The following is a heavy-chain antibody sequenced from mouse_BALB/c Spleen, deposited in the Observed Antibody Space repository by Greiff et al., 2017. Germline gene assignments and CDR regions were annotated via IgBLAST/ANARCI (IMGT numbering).Heavy chain of an antibody. CDR3: ARGGFGNYGFAY. CDR1: GFTFSSFG. Sequence: EVKVVESGGGLVQPGGSRKLSCAASGFTFSSFGMHWVRQAPEKGLEWVAYISSGSSTIYYADTVKGRFTISRDNPKNTLFLQMTSLRSEDTAMYYCARGGFGNYGFAYWGQGTLVTVSA. CDR2: ISSGSSTI. J-gene: IGHJ3*01. D-gene: IGHD2-1*01. V-gene: IGHV5-17*02.